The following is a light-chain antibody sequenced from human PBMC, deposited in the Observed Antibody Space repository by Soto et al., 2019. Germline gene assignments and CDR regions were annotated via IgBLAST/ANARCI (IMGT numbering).Light chain of an antibody. CDR1: QSVARSH. CDR3: QQYGSSPIT. Sequence: ENVVTQSPGTLSLSPGERATLSCRASQSVARSHLVWYQQKPGQAPSLLIDGASSRATGIPDRFSASGSGTDFTLTISRLEPEDFAVYYCQQYGSSPITFGQGTRLEIK. CDR2: GAS. J-gene: IGKJ5*01. V-gene: IGKV3-20*01.